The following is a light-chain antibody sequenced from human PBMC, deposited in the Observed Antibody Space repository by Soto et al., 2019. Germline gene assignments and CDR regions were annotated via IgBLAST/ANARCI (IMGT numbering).Light chain of an antibody. CDR2: GAS. Sequence: EIVLTQSPGTLSLSPGERATLSCRASQSVTSSYLAWYQQKPGQAPRLLIYGASSRATGIPDRFSGSGSGTDFTLNISRVERADLAVYYCQQYGRSPCTFGQGTKVENK. J-gene: IGKJ1*01. CDR1: QSVTSSY. CDR3: QQYGRSPCT. V-gene: IGKV3-20*01.